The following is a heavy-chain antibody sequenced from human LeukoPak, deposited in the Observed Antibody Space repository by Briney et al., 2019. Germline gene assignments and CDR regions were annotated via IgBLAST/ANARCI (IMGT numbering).Heavy chain of an antibody. V-gene: IGHV4-61*01. CDR2: IYYSGST. CDR1: GGSISSGSYY. D-gene: IGHD5-18*01. Sequence: SETLSLTCTVSGGSISSGSYYWSWIRQPPGKGLEWIGYIYYSGSTNYKSSLKSRVTISVDTSKNQFSLKLSSVTAADTAVYYCARTTEGGYSYGYFYYYYMDVWGKGTTVTISS. CDR3: ARTTEGGYSYGYFYYYYMDV. J-gene: IGHJ6*03.